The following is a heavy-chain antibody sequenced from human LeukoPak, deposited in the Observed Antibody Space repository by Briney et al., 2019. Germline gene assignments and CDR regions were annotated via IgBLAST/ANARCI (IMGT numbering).Heavy chain of an antibody. CDR2: ITAYNGHT. D-gene: IGHD5-18*01. CDR1: GYTFTTYA. Sequence: ASVKVSCKASGYTFTTYAITWVRQAAGQGLEWMGWITAYNGHTNYAQNLQGRVTMTTDTATSTAYMELSSLISDDTAVYYCARGPGYNYDYYFDYWGQGTLVTVSS. CDR3: ARGPGYNYDYYFDY. J-gene: IGHJ4*02. V-gene: IGHV1-18*01.